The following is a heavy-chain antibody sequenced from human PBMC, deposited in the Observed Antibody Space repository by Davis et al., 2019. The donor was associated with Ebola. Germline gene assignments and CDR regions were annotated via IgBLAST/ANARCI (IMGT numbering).Heavy chain of an antibody. CDR3: ARGNHLVVDYYYYGMDV. CDR1: GYTFTSYG. Sequence: ASVKVSCKASGYTFTSYGISWVRQAPGQGLEWMGRINPNSGGTNYAQKFQGRVTMTRDTSLSTAYMELSRLRSDDTAVYYCARGNHLVVDYYYYGMDVWGKGTTVTVSS. D-gene: IGHD3-22*01. J-gene: IGHJ6*04. CDR2: INPNSGGT. V-gene: IGHV1-2*06.